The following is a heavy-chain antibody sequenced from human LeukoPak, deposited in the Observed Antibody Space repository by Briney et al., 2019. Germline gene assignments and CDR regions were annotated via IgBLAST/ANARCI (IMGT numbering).Heavy chain of an antibody. CDR2: ISDNGVTR. J-gene: IGHJ6*02. V-gene: IGHV3-23*01. CDR1: GFTFSSYV. CDR3: AKAPAPYYYYYGMDV. Sequence: PGGSLRLSCAASGFTFSSYVMNWVRQAPGKGLEWVSSISDNGVTRYYEDSVKGRFTISRDNSDNTVYLQMNSLRAEDTAIYYCAKAPAPYYYYYGMDVWGQGTAVTVSS.